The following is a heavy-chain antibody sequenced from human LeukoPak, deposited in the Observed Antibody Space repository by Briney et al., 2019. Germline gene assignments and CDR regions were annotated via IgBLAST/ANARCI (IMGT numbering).Heavy chain of an antibody. CDR2: IIPIFGTA. Sequence: GASVKVSCKASGYTFTGYYMHWVRQAPGQGLEWMGGIIPIFGTANYAQKFQGRVTITADESTSTAYMELSSLRSEDTAVYYCAREGGVEVATIFDYWGQGTLVTVSS. V-gene: IGHV1-69*13. CDR3: AREGGVEVATIFDY. CDR1: GYTFTGYY. D-gene: IGHD5-24*01. J-gene: IGHJ4*02.